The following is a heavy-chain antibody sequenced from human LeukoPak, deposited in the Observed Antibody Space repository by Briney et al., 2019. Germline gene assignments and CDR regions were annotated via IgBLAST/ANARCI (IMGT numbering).Heavy chain of an antibody. CDR1: GYTFTSYD. J-gene: IGHJ4*02. CDR2: MNPNSGNT. V-gene: IGHV1-8*01. CDR3: ARGLRREQQLLRAFDY. D-gene: IGHD6-13*01. Sequence: ASVKVSCKASGYTFTSYDINWVRQATGQGLEWMGWMNPNSGNTGYAQKFQGRVTMTRNTSIGTAYMELSSLRSEDTAVYYCARGLRREQQLLRAFDYWGQGTPVTVSS.